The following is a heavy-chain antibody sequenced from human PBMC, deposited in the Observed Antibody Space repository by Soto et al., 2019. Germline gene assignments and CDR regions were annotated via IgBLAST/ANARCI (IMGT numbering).Heavy chain of an antibody. D-gene: IGHD4-17*01. CDR3: AKGYDYGDEEYFQH. J-gene: IGHJ1*01. Sequence: GGSLRLSCAASGFTVSSNYMSWVRQAPGKGLEWVSVIYSGGSTYYADSVKGRFTISRHNSKNTLYLQMNSLRAEDTAVYYCAKGYDYGDEEYFQHWGQGTLVTVSS. CDR1: GFTVSSNY. CDR2: IYSGGST. V-gene: IGHV3-53*04.